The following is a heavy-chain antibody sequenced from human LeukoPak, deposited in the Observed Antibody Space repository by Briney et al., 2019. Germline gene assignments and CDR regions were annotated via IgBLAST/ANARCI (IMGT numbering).Heavy chain of an antibody. CDR2: IIPIFGTA. Sequence: SVKVSCKASGGTFSSYAISWVRQAPGQGLEWMGGIIPIFGTANYAQKFQGRVTTTTDESTSTAYMELSSLRSEDTAVYYCARSGYSGYEYYYYYMDVWGKGTTVTVSS. V-gene: IGHV1-69*05. CDR1: GGTFSSYA. J-gene: IGHJ6*03. D-gene: IGHD5-12*01. CDR3: ARSGYSGYEYYYYYMDV.